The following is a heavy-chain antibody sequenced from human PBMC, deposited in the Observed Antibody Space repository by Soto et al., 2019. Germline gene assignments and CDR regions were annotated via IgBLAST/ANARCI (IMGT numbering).Heavy chain of an antibody. CDR1: GFTFSSYA. J-gene: IGHJ6*02. D-gene: IGHD6-13*01. CDR2: ISGSGGST. CDR3: AKDGPGIAAAGHYYYYYVMDV. Sequence: GGSLRLSCAASGFTFSSYAMSWVRQAPGKGLEWVSAISGSGGSTYYADSVKGRFTISRDNSKNTLYLQMNSLRAEDTAVYYCAKDGPGIAAAGHYYYYYVMDVWGQGTTVTVSS. V-gene: IGHV3-23*01.